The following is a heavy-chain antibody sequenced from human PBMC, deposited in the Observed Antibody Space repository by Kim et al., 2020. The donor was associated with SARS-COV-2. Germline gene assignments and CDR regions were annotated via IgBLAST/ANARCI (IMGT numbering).Heavy chain of an antibody. CDR3: AKDRGYSGSWYKDY. J-gene: IGHJ4*02. Sequence: GRSLRLSCAASGFTFSSYGMHWVRQAPGKGLEWVAVISYDGSNKYYADSVKGRFTISRDNSKNTLYLQMNSLRAEDTAVYYCAKDRGYSGSWYKDYWGQGTLVTVSS. CDR2: ISYDGSNK. D-gene: IGHD6-13*01. V-gene: IGHV3-30*18. CDR1: GFTFSSYG.